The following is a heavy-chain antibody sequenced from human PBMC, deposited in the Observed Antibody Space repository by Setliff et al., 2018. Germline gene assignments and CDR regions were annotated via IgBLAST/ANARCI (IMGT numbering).Heavy chain of an antibody. Sequence: GGSLRLSCAASGFTFSSYWMSWVRQAPGKGLEWVAVIWYDGSNKYYADSVKGRFTISRDIAKNTLYLQINSLRAEDTAVYYCARAFGGNSDAFDIWGQGTMVTVSS. CDR1: GFTFSSYW. CDR2: IWYDGSNK. CDR3: ARAFGGNSDAFDI. J-gene: IGHJ3*02. D-gene: IGHD2-21*02. V-gene: IGHV3-33*08.